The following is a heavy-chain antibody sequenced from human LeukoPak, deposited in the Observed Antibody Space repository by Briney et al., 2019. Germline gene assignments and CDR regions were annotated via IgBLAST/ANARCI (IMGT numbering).Heavy chain of an antibody. J-gene: IGHJ3*02. D-gene: IGHD3-22*01. CDR2: IYYNGKT. CDR1: GGSMSRHY. V-gene: IGHV4-59*11. CDR3: ARLLDNDSSGDPDTLDM. Sequence: KPSETLSLTCSVSGGSMSRHYWSWIRQPPGKGLEWIGYIYYNGKTYYNPSLQSRVTISVDTSKNLFSLKLTSVTAADTAVYSCARLLDNDSSGDPDTLDMLGQGTMVAVSS.